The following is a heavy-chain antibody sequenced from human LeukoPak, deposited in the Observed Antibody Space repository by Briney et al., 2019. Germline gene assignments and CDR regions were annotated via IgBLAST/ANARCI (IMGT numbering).Heavy chain of an antibody. V-gene: IGHV1-2*06. CDR1: GYTFTGYY. J-gene: IGHJ4*02. CDR2: INPNSGGT. D-gene: IGHD2-2*01. CDR3: ARGMIGYQLLTVDY. Sequence: ASVKVSCKASGYTFTGYYMHWVRQAPGQGLEWMGRINPNSGGTNYAQEFQGRVTMTRDTSISTAYMELGRLRSDDTAVYYCARGMIGYQLLTVDYWGQGTLVTVSS.